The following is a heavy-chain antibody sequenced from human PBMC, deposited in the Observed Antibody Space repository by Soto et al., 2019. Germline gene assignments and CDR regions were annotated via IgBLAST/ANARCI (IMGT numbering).Heavy chain of an antibody. D-gene: IGHD3-22*01. CDR3: ARPDYYDSSGYYLPGNY. CDR1: GYTFTSYG. CDR2: ISAYNGNT. Sequence: QVQLVQSGAEVKKPGASVKVSCKASGYTFTSYGISWVRQAPGQGLEWMGWISAYNGNTNYAQKLQGRVTMTTDTSTSTDYMELRSLRSDDTAVYYCARPDYYDSSGYYLPGNYWGQGTLVTVSS. V-gene: IGHV1-18*01. J-gene: IGHJ4*02.